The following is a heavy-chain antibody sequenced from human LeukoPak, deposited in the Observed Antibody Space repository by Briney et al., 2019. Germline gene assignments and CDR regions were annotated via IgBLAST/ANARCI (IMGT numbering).Heavy chain of an antibody. CDR2: INSKSDDI. CDR3: ARAEETTWGIDP. J-gene: IGHJ5*02. Sequence: NPGGSLRLSCAASGFTFSSYSMNWVRQAPGKGLEWLSYINSKSDDIYHADSVKGRFTVSRDNAKNSLYLQMNNLRAEDTAVYYCARAEETTWGIDPWGQGILVTVSS. D-gene: IGHD3-16*01. V-gene: IGHV3-21*05. CDR1: GFTFSSYS.